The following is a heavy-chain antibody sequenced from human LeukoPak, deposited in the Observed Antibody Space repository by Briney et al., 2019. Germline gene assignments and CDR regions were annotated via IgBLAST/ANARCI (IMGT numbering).Heavy chain of an antibody. V-gene: IGHV3-7*01. CDR2: IKQDGSEK. J-gene: IGHJ6*03. D-gene: IGHD5-12*01. CDR1: GFTFSSYW. CDR3: ARDYFRGYSGYDKYYYYYYMDV. Sequence: GGSLRLSCAASGFTFSSYWMSWVRQAPGKGLEWVANIKQDGSEKYYVDSVKGRFTISRDNAKNSLYLQMNSLRAEDTAVYYCARDYFRGYSGYDKYYYYYYMDVWGKGTTVTVSS.